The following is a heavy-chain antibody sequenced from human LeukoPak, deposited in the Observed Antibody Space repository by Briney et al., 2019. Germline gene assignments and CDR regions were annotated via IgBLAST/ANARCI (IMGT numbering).Heavy chain of an antibody. J-gene: IGHJ4*02. CDR1: GFTFSSYA. CDR2: ISYDGSNK. D-gene: IGHD6-13*01. Sequence: GGSLRLSCAASGFTFSSYAMHWVRQAPGKGLGWVAVISYDGSNKYYADSVKGRFTISRDNSKNTLYLQMNSLRAEDTAVYYCAREPPEGSWFDYWGQGTLVTVSS. CDR3: AREPPEGSWFDY. V-gene: IGHV3-30-3*01.